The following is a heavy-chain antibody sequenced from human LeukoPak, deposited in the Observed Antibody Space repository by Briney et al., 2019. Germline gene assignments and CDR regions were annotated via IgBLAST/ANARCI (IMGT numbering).Heavy chain of an antibody. CDR1: GGSISSSSYY. J-gene: IGHJ2*01. V-gene: IGHV4-39*01. CDR2: IYYSGST. CDR3: ARSGYRLLYFDL. Sequence: KTSETLSLTCTVSGGSISSSSYYWGWIRRPPGKGLEWIGSIYYSGSTYYNPSLKSRVTISVDTSKNQFSLKLSSVTAADTAVYYCARSGYRLLYFDLWGRGTLVTVSS. D-gene: IGHD5-24*01.